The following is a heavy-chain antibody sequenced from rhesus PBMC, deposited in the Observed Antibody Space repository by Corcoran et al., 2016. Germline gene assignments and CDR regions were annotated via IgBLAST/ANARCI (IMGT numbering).Heavy chain of an antibody. CDR3: ARTCLV. V-gene: IGHV4-165*02. CDR2: IGGSSGSP. D-gene: IGHD2-2*01. CDR1: GGSISGYY. J-gene: IGHJ5-2*02. Sequence: QVQLQESGPGLVKTSETLSLTCAVSGGSISGYYWNWIRQPPGKGLWWIGYIGGSSGSPDYHPSLKSRVTISTDASNDQFSLKLSSVSAADTAVYSCARTCLVWGRGVLVTVSS.